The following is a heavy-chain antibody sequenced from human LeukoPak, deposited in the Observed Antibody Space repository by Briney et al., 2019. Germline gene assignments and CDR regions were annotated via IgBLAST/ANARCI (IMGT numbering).Heavy chain of an antibody. J-gene: IGHJ4*02. V-gene: IGHV3-48*04. CDR1: GVTFSSYA. CDR3: ARDIYLGGQSDY. D-gene: IGHD2-15*01. Sequence: GGSLRLSCAASGVTFSSYAMSWVRQAPGKGLEWVSYISSSGSTIYYADSVKGRFTISRDNAKNSLYLQMNSLRAEDTAVYYCARDIYLGGQSDYWGQGTLVTVSS. CDR2: ISSSGSTI.